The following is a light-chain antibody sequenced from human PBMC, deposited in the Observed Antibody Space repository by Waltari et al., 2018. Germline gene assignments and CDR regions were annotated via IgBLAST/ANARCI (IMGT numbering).Light chain of an antibody. V-gene: IGKV4-1*01. CDR2: WAS. CDR1: QNIMYSSNNQNF. CDR3: QQYFVTPFT. J-gene: IGKJ3*01. Sequence: DIVMTQSPDSLAVSLGERATIHCRSSQNIMYSSNNQNFLAWYQQKPGQPPKLLIYWASTRQSGVPDRFTGSWSGTDFTLTISSLQPEDVATYYCQQYFVTPFTFGPGTKVEVK.